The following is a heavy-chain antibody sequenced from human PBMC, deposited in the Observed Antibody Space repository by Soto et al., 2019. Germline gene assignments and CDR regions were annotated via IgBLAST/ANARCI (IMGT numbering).Heavy chain of an antibody. CDR1: GDSISGSRW. Sequence: QVQLQESGPGLVRPSGALSLTCAVSGDSISGSRWWSWVRQSPGKGLDWIGEVYHTGTTRYNPSLKSRVTISVDTSRNHFSLNLNSLTAADTAVYYCVGNGYYSLDVWGQGTTVTVSS. V-gene: IGHV4-4*02. CDR2: VYHTGTT. CDR3: VGNGYYSLDV. J-gene: IGHJ6*02. D-gene: IGHD4-17*01.